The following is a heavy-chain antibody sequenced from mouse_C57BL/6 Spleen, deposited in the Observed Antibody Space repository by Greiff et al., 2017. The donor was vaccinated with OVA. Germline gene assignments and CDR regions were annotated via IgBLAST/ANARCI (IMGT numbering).Heavy chain of an antibody. Sequence: QVQLQQSGAELVRPGASVTLSCKASGYTFTDYEMHWVKQTPVHGLEWIGAIDPETGGTAYNQKFKGKAILTADKSSSTAYMELRSLTSEDSAVYYCTSRGSYAMDYWGQGTSVTVSS. D-gene: IGHD1-1*01. CDR1: GYTFTDYE. J-gene: IGHJ4*01. CDR2: IDPETGGT. V-gene: IGHV1-15*01. CDR3: TSRGSYAMDY.